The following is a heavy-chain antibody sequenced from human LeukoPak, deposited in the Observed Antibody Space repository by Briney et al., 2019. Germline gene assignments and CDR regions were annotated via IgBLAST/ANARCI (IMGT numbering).Heavy chain of an antibody. J-gene: IGHJ3*02. D-gene: IGHD1-26*01. CDR3: ARYRGSYGAFDI. Sequence: SVKVSCTASGGTFSSYAISWVRQAPGQGLEWMGGIIPIFGTANYAQKFQGRVTITADESTSTAYMELSSLRSEDTAVYYCARYRGSYGAFDIWGQGTMVTVSS. V-gene: IGHV1-69*13. CDR1: GGTFSSYA. CDR2: IIPIFGTA.